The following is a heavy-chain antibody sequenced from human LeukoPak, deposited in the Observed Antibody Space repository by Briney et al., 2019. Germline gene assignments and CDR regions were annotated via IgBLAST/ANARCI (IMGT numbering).Heavy chain of an antibody. CDR1: GGTFISYA. Sequence: SAKVSCKASGGTFISYAISWVRQAPGQGLEWMGGIIPIFGTANYAQKFQGRVTITADESTSTAYMELSSLRSEDTAVYYCAREGDSSGYYYYWGQGTLVTVSS. CDR3: AREGDSSGYYYY. D-gene: IGHD3-22*01. J-gene: IGHJ4*02. CDR2: IIPIFGTA. V-gene: IGHV1-69*01.